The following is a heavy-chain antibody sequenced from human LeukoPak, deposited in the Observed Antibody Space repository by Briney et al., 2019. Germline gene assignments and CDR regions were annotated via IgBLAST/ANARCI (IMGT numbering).Heavy chain of an antibody. J-gene: IGHJ4*02. CDR2: INHSGST. D-gene: IGHD1-26*01. Sequence: PSETLSLTRAVYGGSFSGYYWSWIRQPPGKGLEWIGEINHSGSTNYNPSLKSRVTISVDTSKNQSSLKLSSVTAADTAVYYCARGDGKWGVFPARLGYWGQGTLVTVSS. CDR3: ARGDGKWGVFPARLGY. V-gene: IGHV4-34*01. CDR1: GGSFSGYY.